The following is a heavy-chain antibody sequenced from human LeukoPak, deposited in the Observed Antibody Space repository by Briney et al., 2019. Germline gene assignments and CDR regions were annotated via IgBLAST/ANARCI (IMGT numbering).Heavy chain of an antibody. D-gene: IGHD7-27*01. CDR3: ARSLTGEDDAFDI. J-gene: IGHJ3*02. CDR1: GYTFTSYY. V-gene: IGHV1-46*01. Sequence: GASVKVSCKASGYTFTSYYMHWVRQAPGQGLEWMGIINPSGGSTSYAQKFQGRVTMTRDTSTSTVYMELSSLRSEDTAVDYCARSLTGEDDAFDIWGQGTMVAVSS. CDR2: INPSGGST.